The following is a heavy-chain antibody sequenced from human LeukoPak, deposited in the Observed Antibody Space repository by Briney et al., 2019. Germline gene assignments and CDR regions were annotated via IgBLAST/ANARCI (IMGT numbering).Heavy chain of an antibody. CDR2: ISSSGRYT. CDR3: SKDAEFNYDNSGYYRDSSFDY. J-gene: IGHJ4*02. CDR1: GFTFSNYG. Sequence: GGSLRLSCAVSGFTFSNYGMSWVRQAPGKGLEWVSAISSSGRYTSYADSVKGRFTISRDNSKNTLYLQMNSLRAEDTAVYYCSKDAEFNYDNSGYYRDSSFDYWGQGTLVTVSS. D-gene: IGHD3-22*01. V-gene: IGHV3-23*01.